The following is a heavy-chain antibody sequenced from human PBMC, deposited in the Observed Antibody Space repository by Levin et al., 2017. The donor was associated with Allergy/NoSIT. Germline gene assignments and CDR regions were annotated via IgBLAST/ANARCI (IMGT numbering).Heavy chain of an antibody. CDR1: GGSISSYY. CDR3: AGRRRGSYYHDY. V-gene: IGHV4-59*01. D-gene: IGHD3-22*01. CDR2: IYYSGST. J-gene: IGHJ4*02. Sequence: PSETLSLTCTVSGGSISSYYWSWIRQPPGKGLEWIGYIYYSGSTNYNPSLKSRVTISLDTSKNQFSLKLSSGTAADTAVYYCAGRRRGSYYHDYWGQGTLVTVSS.